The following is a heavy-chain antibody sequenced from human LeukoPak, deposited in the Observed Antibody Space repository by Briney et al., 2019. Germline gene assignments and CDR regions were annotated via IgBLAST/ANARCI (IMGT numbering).Heavy chain of an antibody. CDR2: ISYYGSNK. CDR1: GFTFSSYG. J-gene: IGHJ6*02. Sequence: GRSLRLSCASSGFTFSSYGMHWVRQTPGKGLERVAGISYYGSNKYYADSVKGRFTISRDNSKNTLYLQMNSLRAEETAVYYCAKVVLVGAVTYYGMDVWGQGTTVTVS. V-gene: IGHV3-30*18. D-gene: IGHD1-26*01. CDR3: AKVVLVGAVTYYGMDV.